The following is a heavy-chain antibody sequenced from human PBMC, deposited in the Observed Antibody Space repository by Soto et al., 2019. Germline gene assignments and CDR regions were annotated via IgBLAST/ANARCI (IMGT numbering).Heavy chain of an antibody. D-gene: IGHD2-15*01. J-gene: IGHJ3*02. V-gene: IGHV3-30-3*01. Sequence: PGGSLRLSCAASGFTFSSYAMHWVRQAPGKGLEWVAVISYDGSNKYYADSVKGRFTISRDNSKNTLYLQMNSLRAEDTAVYYCARDRAKLGYCSGGSCTPSDAFDIWGQGTMVTVS. CDR2: ISYDGSNK. CDR1: GFTFSSYA. CDR3: ARDRAKLGYCSGGSCTPSDAFDI.